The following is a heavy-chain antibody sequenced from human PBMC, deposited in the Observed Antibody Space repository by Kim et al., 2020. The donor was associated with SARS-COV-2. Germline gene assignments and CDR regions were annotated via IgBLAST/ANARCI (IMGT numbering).Heavy chain of an antibody. J-gene: IGHJ4*02. V-gene: IGHV5-51*01. D-gene: IGHD6-13*01. Sequence: GESLKISCKGSGYSFTSYWIGWVRQMPGKGLEWMGIIYPGDSDIRYSPSFQGQVTISADKSISTAYLQWRSLKASATAMNYCARFRGSGQQLVPNDYWGQGTLVTVSS. CDR2: IYPGDSDI. CDR1: GYSFTSYW. CDR3: ARFRGSGQQLVPNDY.